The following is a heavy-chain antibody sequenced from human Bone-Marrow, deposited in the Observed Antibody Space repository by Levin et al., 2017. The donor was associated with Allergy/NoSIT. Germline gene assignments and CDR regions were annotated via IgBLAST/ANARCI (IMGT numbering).Heavy chain of an antibody. D-gene: IGHD2-15*01. CDR3: AKLKEDVVAAIPHNDAFDI. CDR2: IIPIFRTT. J-gene: IGHJ3*02. V-gene: IGHV1-69*13. Sequence: SVKVSCKASGGAFKSYAIAWVRQAPGQGLEWMGAIIPIFRTTNYAEKFQGRVTISADESTTTASMELSSLRFEDTAVYYCAKLKEDVVAAIPHNDAFDIWGQGTMVTVSS. CDR1: GGAFKSYA.